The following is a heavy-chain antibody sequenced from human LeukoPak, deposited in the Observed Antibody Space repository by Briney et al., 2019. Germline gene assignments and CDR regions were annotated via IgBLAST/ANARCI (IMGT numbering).Heavy chain of an antibody. J-gene: IGHJ6*03. CDR2: IYYSGTT. CDR3: AGGYSYGYPHHYYYMDV. V-gene: IGHV4-61*03. Sequence: SETLSLTCTVAGGAITSDSYYWSWVRQPPGKGLEWIGFIYYSGTTYYSPSLESRVDISADTSKRRFSLRLRSVTAADSAVYFWAGGYSYGYPHHYYYMDVWGQGTTVIVSS. D-gene: IGHD5-18*01. CDR1: GGAITSDSYY.